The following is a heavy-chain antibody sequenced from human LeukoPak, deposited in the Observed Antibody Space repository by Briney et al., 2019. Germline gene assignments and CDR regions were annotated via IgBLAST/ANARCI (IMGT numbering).Heavy chain of an antibody. Sequence: GGSLRLSCAASGFTFSSYSMNWVRQAPGKGLEWVSYISSSSSTIYYADSVKGRFTISRDNAKNSLYLQLNSLRAEDTALYYCARDTHYYGSGSPAFDLWGRGTMVTVSS. CDR3: ARDTHYYGSGSPAFDL. D-gene: IGHD3-10*01. CDR1: GFTFSSYS. J-gene: IGHJ3*01. V-gene: IGHV3-48*01. CDR2: ISSSSSTI.